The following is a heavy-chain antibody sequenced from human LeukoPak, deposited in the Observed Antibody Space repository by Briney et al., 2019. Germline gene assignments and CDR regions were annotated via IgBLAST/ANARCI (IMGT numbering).Heavy chain of an antibody. V-gene: IGHV4-39*01. CDR2: ISYSGNT. D-gene: IGHD6-13*01. CDR1: GGSISSGIFY. Sequence: SETLSLTCTVSGGSISSGIFYWGWIRQPPGKGLEWIGSISYSGNTYYNPSLKSRVTISVDTSKNQFSLKVSSVTAADTAVYSCARHNPAAGEFYYGMDVWGQGTTVTVSS. CDR3: ARHNPAAGEFYYGMDV. J-gene: IGHJ6*02.